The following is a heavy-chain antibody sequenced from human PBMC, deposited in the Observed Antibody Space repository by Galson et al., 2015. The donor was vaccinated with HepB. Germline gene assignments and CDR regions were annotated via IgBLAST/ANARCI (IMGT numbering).Heavy chain of an antibody. CDR2: IKPDGREK. CDR1: GFNSSIFW. V-gene: IGHV3-7*01. CDR3: ARSSGGDFDS. D-gene: IGHD3-10*01. Sequence: SLRLSCAGSGFNSSIFWMSWVRQAPGKGLEWVANIKPDGREKYYVDPVKGRFTISRDNAGNSLYLQMNSLRGEDTALYYCARSSGGDFDSWGQGILVTVPS. J-gene: IGHJ4*02.